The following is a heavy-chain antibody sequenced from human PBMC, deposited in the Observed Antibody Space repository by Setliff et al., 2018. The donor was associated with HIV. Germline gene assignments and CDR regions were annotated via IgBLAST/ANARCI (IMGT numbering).Heavy chain of an antibody. Sequence: PSETLSLTCDVYGGSFSGYYWSWIRQPPGKGLEWIGNMFYSGSTNYNPSLKSRVTMSVDTSNNQFSLKLSSVTAADTAFYYCARGTVNFDYWGQGTLVTVSS. CDR3: ARGTVNFDY. V-gene: IGHV4-59*01. CDR2: MFYSGST. D-gene: IGHD4-4*01. J-gene: IGHJ4*02. CDR1: GGSFSGYY.